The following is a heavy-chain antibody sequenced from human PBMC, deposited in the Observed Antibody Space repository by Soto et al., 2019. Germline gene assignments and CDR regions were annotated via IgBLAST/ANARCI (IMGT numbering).Heavy chain of an antibody. J-gene: IGHJ5*02. CDR2: IYYSGST. Sequence: PSETLSLTCTVSGGSISSYYWSWIRQPPGKGLEWIGYIYYSGSTNYNPSLKSRVTISVDTSKNQFSLKLSSVTAADTAVYYCAGERREPEYSSSVVNNWFDPWGQGTLVTVSS. V-gene: IGHV4-59*01. D-gene: IGHD6-6*01. CDR3: AGERREPEYSSSVVNNWFDP. CDR1: GGSISSYY.